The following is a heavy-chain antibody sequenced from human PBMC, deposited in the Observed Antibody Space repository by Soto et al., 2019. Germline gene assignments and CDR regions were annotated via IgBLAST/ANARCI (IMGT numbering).Heavy chain of an antibody. D-gene: IGHD3-10*01. J-gene: IGHJ6*02. CDR2: INAGNGNT. CDR3: ARGSYYYGSGSYYNYYYYGMDV. V-gene: IGHV1-3*01. CDR1: GYTFTSYA. Sequence: GASVKVSCKASGYTFTSYAMHWVRQAPGQRLEWMGWINAGNGNTKYSQKFQGRVTITRDTSASTAYMELSSLRSEDTAVYYCARGSYYYGSGSYYNYYYYGMDVWGQGTTVTVS.